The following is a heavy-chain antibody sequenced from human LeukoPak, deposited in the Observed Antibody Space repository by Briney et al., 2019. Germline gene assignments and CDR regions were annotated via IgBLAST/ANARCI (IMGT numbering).Heavy chain of an antibody. J-gene: IGHJ4*02. Sequence: GGSLRLSCAASGFTFSSYAMSWVRQAPGKGLEWVSAISGSGGSTYYADSVKGRFTISRDNSKNTLYLQMNSLRAEDTAVYYCAAPEEYYCSGGSCYGYWGQGTLVTVSS. CDR3: AAPEEYYCSGGSCYGY. CDR2: ISGSGGST. V-gene: IGHV3-23*01. D-gene: IGHD2-15*01. CDR1: GFTFSSYA.